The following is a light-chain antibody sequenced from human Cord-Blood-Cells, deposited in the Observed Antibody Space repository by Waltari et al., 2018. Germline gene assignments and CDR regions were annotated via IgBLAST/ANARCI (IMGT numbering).Light chain of an antibody. CDR3: QQYYSTPYT. J-gene: IGKJ2*01. CDR2: WAS. V-gene: IGKV4-1*01. Sequence: DIVMTQSPDSLAVPLGERATINCKSSPNVLYSSNNKNYLAWYQQKPGQPPKLLIYWASTRESGVPDRFSGSGSGTDFTLTISSLQAEDVAVYYCQQYYSTPYTFGQGTKLEIK. CDR1: PNVLYSSNNKNY.